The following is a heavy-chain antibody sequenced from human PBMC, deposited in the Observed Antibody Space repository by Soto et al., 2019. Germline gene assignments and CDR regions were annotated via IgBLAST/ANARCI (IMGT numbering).Heavy chain of an antibody. CDR2: IEGDGSEK. J-gene: IGHJ4*02. CDR3: ARGVYIGSPHFLF. V-gene: IGHV3-7*05. Sequence: EVQLVESGGGLVQPGGSLRLSCAASGFTFSTYWMTWVRQAPGKGLEWVANIEGDGSEKYYVDSVKGRFTISRDNAKKSVYLQMNSLRAEDTAFYYCARGVYIGSPHFLFWGQGTLVTVSS. CDR1: GFTFSTYW. D-gene: IGHD1-26*01.